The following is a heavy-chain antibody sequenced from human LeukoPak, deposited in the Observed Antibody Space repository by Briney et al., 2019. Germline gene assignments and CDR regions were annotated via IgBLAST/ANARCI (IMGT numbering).Heavy chain of an antibody. V-gene: IGHV3-23*01. D-gene: IGHD2-2*01. Sequence: GGSLRLSCAASGFTFSSYAMSWVRQAPGKGLEWVSAISGSGGSTYYADSVKGRFTISRDNSKNPLYLQMNSLRAEDTAVYYCAKAFYCSSTSCPFDYWGQGTLVTVSS. J-gene: IGHJ4*02. CDR2: ISGSGGST. CDR1: GFTFSSYA. CDR3: AKAFYCSSTSCPFDY.